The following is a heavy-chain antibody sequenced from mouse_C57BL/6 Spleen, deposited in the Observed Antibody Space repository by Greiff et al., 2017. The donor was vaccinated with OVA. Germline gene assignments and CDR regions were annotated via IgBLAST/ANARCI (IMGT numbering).Heavy chain of an antibody. Sequence: VQLQQSVAELVRPGASVKLSCTASGFNIQNTYMHLVKQRPEQGLEWIGRIDPADGNTKYAPKFQGKATITADTSSNTAYLQLSSLTSEDTAIYYCAPITTVVATDGYWGQGTTLTVSS. J-gene: IGHJ2*01. CDR1: GFNIQNTY. D-gene: IGHD1-1*01. CDR2: IDPADGNT. CDR3: APITTVVATDGY. V-gene: IGHV14-3*01.